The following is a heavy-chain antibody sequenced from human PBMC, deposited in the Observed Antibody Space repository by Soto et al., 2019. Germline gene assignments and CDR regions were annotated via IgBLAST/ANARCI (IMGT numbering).Heavy chain of an antibody. CDR3: ARDRLSIAALGYYYYGMDV. CDR1: GYTFTSYA. Sequence: ASVKVSCKASGYTFTSYAMHWVRQAPGQRLEWMGWINAGNGNTKYSQKFQGRVAITRDTSASTAYMELSSLRSEDTAVYYCARDRLSIAALGYYYYGMDVWGQGTTVTVSS. D-gene: IGHD6-6*01. V-gene: IGHV1-3*01. J-gene: IGHJ6*02. CDR2: INAGNGNT.